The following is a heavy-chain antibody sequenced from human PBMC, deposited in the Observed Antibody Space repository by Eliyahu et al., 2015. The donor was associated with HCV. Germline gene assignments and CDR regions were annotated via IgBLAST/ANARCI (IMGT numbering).Heavy chain of an antibody. D-gene: IGHD5-12*01. CDR1: GXTFSSYA. CDR2: IIPIXGTA. Sequence: QVQLVQSGAEVKKPGSXVKVSCKXSGXTFSSYAISWVRXAPGQGLEWMGGIIPIXGTANYAQKFQGRVTITADESTSTAYMELSSLRSEDTAVYYCARVDIVATSFDYWGQGTLVTVSS. V-gene: IGHV1-69*01. CDR3: ARVDIVATSFDY. J-gene: IGHJ4*02.